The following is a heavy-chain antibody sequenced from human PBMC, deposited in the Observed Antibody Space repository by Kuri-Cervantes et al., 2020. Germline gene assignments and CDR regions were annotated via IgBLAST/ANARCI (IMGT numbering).Heavy chain of an antibody. V-gene: IGHV4-30-4*01. CDR3: ARVNLRSSVYFDY. CDR2: IHYSGST. CDR1: GGSISSGDYY. J-gene: IGHJ4*02. Sequence: LRLSCTVSGGSISSGDYYWSWIRQPPGKGLEWIGYIHYSGSTYYNPSLKSRVTISVDTSKNQFSLKLSSVTAADTAVYYCARVNLRSSVYFDYWGQGTLVTVSS. D-gene: IGHD6-19*01.